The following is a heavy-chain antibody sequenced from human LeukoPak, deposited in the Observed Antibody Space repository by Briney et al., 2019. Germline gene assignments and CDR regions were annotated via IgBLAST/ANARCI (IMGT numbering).Heavy chain of an antibody. CDR3: AREDSWYSSGWDDAFDI. CDR2: INWNGGST. Sequence: PGGSLRLSCAASGFTFDDYGMSWVRQAPGKGLEWVSGINWNGGSTGYADSVKGRFTISRDNAKNSLYLQMNSLRAEDTALYYCAREDSWYSSGWDDAFDIWGQGTMVTVSS. CDR1: GFTFDDYG. V-gene: IGHV3-20*04. D-gene: IGHD6-19*01. J-gene: IGHJ3*02.